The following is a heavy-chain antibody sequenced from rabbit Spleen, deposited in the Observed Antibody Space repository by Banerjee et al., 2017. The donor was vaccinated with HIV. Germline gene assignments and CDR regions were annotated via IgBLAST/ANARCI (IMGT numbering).Heavy chain of an antibody. V-gene: IGHV1S45*01. CDR3: ARDLVAVIGWNFNL. J-gene: IGHJ4*01. CDR2: INIVTGKS. D-gene: IGHD1-1*01. CDR1: GVSFSDKDV. Sequence: EQLEESGGGLVKPEGSLTLTCKASGVSFSDKDVMCWVRQAPGKGLEWIACINIVTGKSVYASWAKGRFTMSRTSSTTVTLQMTSLTAADTATYFCARDLVAVIGWNFNLWGPGTLVT.